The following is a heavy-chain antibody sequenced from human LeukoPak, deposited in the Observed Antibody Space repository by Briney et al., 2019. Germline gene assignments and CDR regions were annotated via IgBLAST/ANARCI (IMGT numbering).Heavy chain of an antibody. V-gene: IGHV4-4*09. CDR3: AGALKWLAHDF. CDR2: FYNSGST. D-gene: IGHD6-19*01. CDR1: GGSITNYY. J-gene: IGHJ4*02. Sequence: SETLSLICTVSGGSITNYYWSWIRQPPGKGLDWIGSFYNSGSTTYNPSLESRVTISVDTSKNQFSLSLTSATAADTAVYYCAGALKWLAHDFWGQGTLVTVSS.